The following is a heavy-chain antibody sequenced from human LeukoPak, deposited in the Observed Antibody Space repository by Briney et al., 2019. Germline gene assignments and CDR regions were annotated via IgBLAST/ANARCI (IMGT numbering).Heavy chain of an antibody. V-gene: IGHV3-30*03. CDR3: ARVRWVAGQIYYYYYGMDV. Sequence: PGGSLRLSCAASGFTFSSYSMNWVRQAPGKGLEWVAVISYDGSNKYYADSVKGRFTISRDNSKNTLYLQMNSLRAEDTAVYYCARVRWVAGQIYYYYYGMDVWGQGTTVTVSS. D-gene: IGHD6-19*01. J-gene: IGHJ6*02. CDR1: GFTFSSYS. CDR2: ISYDGSNK.